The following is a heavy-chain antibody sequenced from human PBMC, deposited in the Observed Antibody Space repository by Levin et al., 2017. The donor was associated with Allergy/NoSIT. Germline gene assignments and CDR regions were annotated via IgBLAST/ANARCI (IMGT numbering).Heavy chain of an antibody. CDR1: GGSIVNYY. CDR2: IYYSGST. J-gene: IGHJ5*02. D-gene: IGHD3-10*01. V-gene: IGHV4-59*01. Sequence: SETLSLTCTVSGGSIVNYYWSWIRQPPGKGLEWIGFIYYSGSTHYNSSLKSRVTISIETSKNHFSLKLTSATAADTAVYYCARVEEYDGEFGGGWFDPWGQGTLVTVSS. CDR3: ARVEEYDGEFGGGWFDP.